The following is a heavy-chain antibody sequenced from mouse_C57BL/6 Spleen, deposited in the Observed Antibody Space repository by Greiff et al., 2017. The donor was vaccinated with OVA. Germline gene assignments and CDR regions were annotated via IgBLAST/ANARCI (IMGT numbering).Heavy chain of an antibody. CDR1: GFTFSDYG. CDR2: ISSGSSTI. Sequence: VQLKESGGGLVKPGGSLKLSCAASGFTFSDYGMHWVRQAPEKGLEWVAYISSGSSTIYYADTVKGRFTISRDNAKNTLFLQMTSLRSEDTAMYYCARQGGPAWFAYWGQGTLVTVSA. CDR3: ARQGGPAWFAY. V-gene: IGHV5-17*01. J-gene: IGHJ3*01.